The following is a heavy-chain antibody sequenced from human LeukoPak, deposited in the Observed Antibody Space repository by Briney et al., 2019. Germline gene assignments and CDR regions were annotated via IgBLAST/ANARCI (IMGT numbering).Heavy chain of an antibody. Sequence: PGGSLRLSCVASGFTFSDYAMSWVRQAPGKGLEWVSAISGTADRTYYVGSVKGRFTVSRDNSKNMVYLQMNSLRAEDTAVYYCAYYDYVWGSLDPWGQGTLVTVSS. CDR3: AYYDYVWGSLDP. CDR1: GFTFSDYA. D-gene: IGHD3-16*01. CDR2: ISGTADRT. V-gene: IGHV3-23*01. J-gene: IGHJ5*02.